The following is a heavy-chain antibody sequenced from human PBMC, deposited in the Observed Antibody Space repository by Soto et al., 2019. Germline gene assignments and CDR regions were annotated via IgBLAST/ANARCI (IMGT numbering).Heavy chain of an antibody. CDR1: GGTFSSYT. V-gene: IGHV1-69*02. Sequence: ASVKVSCKASGGTFSSYTISWVRQAPGQGLEWMGRIIPILGIANYAQRFQGRVTITADKSTSTAYMELSSLRSEDTAVYYCARGGYGRKPLYYFDYWGQGTLVTVSS. CDR3: ARGGYGRKPLYYFDY. J-gene: IGHJ4*02. D-gene: IGHD5-12*01. CDR2: IIPILGIA.